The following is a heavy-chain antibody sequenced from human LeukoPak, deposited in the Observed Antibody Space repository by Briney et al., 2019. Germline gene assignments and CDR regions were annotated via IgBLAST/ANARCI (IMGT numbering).Heavy chain of an antibody. CDR3: ARGHAGLDY. J-gene: IGHJ4*02. D-gene: IGHD2-8*01. Sequence: GGSLRLSCAASGFTFSNYAMTWVRQAPGKGLEWVANIKYDGSEKYYVDSVKGRFTISRDNAKNSLYLQLNTLRAEDTAGYYCARGHAGLDYWGQGALVTVSS. CDR1: GFTFSNYA. CDR2: IKYDGSEK. V-gene: IGHV3-7*05.